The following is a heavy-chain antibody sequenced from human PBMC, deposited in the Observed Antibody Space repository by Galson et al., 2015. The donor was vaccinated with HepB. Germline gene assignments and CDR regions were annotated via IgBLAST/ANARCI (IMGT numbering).Heavy chain of an antibody. CDR3: ARLKSPGRAFDI. D-gene: IGHD4/OR15-4a*01. CDR1: GGSISSYY. V-gene: IGHV4-59*01. Sequence: SETLSLTCTVSGGSISSYYWSWIRQPPGKGLEWIGYIYYSGSTNYNPSLKSRVTISVDTSKNQFSLRLSSVTAADTAVYYCARLKSPGRAFDIWGQGTMVTVSS. CDR2: IYYSGST. J-gene: IGHJ3*02.